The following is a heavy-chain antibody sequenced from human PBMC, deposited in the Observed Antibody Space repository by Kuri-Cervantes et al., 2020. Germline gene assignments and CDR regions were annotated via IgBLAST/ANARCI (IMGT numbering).Heavy chain of an antibody. Sequence: SETLSLTCAVYGGSFSGYYWSWIRQPPGKGLEWIGYIYYSGSTNYNPSLKSRVTISVDTSKNQFSLKLSSVTAADTAVYYCARVLGNWFDPWGQGTLVTVSS. J-gene: IGHJ5*02. CDR2: IYYSGST. CDR1: GGSFSGYY. CDR3: ARVLGNWFDP. V-gene: IGHV4-59*01. D-gene: IGHD3-16*01.